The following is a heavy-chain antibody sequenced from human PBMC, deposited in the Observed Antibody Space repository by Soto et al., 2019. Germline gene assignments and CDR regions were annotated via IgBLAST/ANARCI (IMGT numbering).Heavy chain of an antibody. V-gene: IGHV3-23*01. CDR1: GFPFSRDG. CDR3: AKERATTTAFDY. CDR2: ITDNGGST. Sequence: GGSLKLSCAASGFPFSRDGLSWVRPAPGKGLEWVSLITDNGGSTYYADSVKGRFTISRDNTKNTLFLQMNSLRAEDTAVYYCAKERATTTAFDYWGQGALVTVSS. D-gene: IGHD4-17*01. J-gene: IGHJ4*02.